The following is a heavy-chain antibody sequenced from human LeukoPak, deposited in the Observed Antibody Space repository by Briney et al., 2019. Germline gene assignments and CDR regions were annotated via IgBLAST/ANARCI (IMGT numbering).Heavy chain of an antibody. CDR3: ARGGGWQRWLQLLGGFDY. CDR2: INHSGST. Sequence: SETLSLTRAVYGGSFSGYYWSWIRQPPGKGLEWIGEINHSGSTNYNPSLKSRVTISVDTSKNQFSLKLSSVTAADTAVYYCARGGGWQRWLQLLGGFDYWGQGTLVTVSS. J-gene: IGHJ4*02. CDR1: GGSFSGYY. D-gene: IGHD5-24*01. V-gene: IGHV4-34*01.